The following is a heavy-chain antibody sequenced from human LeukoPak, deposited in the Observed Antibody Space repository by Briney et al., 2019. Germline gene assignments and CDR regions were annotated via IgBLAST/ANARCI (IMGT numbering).Heavy chain of an antibody. D-gene: IGHD4-17*01. CDR2: ISTNTGNP. J-gene: IGHJ4*02. V-gene: IGHV7-4-1*02. Sequence: ASVKVSCKASGYAFTSYAMNWVRQAPGQGLEWMGWISTNTGNPTYAQGFTGRFVFSLDTSVSTAYLQISSLKAEDTAVYYCARDPPGVYGDINNPTLPEGYFDYWGQGTLVTVSS. CDR1: GYAFTSYA. CDR3: ARDPPGVYGDINNPTLPEGYFDY.